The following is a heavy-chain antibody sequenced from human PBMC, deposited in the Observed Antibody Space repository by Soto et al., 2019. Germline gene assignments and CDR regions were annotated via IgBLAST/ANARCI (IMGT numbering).Heavy chain of an antibody. J-gene: IGHJ6*02. V-gene: IGHV5-51*01. CDR1: GYSFTSYW. Sequence: PGESLKISCKGSGYSFTSYWIGWVRQMPGKGLEWVGIIYPGDSDTRSSPSFQGQVTISADKSISTAYLQWSSLKASDTAMYYCARQRFLEDPADRYYYYYGMDVWGQGTTVTVSS. D-gene: IGHD3-3*01. CDR2: IYPGDSDT. CDR3: ARQRFLEDPADRYYYYYGMDV.